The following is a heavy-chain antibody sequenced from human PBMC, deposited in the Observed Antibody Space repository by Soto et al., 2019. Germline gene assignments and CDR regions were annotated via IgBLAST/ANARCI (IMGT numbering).Heavy chain of an antibody. V-gene: IGHV4-31*03. D-gene: IGHD2-15*01. Sequence: PSETLSLTCTVSGASISSGSYYWGWIRQHPGKGLEWIGYIYYSGSTCYNPSLKSRVTISVDTSKNQFSLKLSSVTAADTAVYYCARGGCSGGSCYLNWGQGTLVTVS. J-gene: IGHJ4*02. CDR1: GASISSGSYY. CDR2: IYYSGST. CDR3: ARGGCSGGSCYLN.